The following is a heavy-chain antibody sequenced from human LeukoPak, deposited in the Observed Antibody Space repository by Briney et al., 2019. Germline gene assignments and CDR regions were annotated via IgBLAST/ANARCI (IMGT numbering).Heavy chain of an antibody. D-gene: IGHD3-22*01. Sequence: GGSLRLSCAASGFTFSSCSMNWVRQAPGKGLEWVSSISSSSSYIYYADSVKGRFTMSRDNARNTLYLQMNSLRAEDTAVYYCARDASSGYGYYYYYMDVWGKGTTVTISS. J-gene: IGHJ6*03. CDR2: ISSSSSYI. CDR1: GFTFSSCS. V-gene: IGHV3-21*01. CDR3: ARDASSGYGYYYYYMDV.